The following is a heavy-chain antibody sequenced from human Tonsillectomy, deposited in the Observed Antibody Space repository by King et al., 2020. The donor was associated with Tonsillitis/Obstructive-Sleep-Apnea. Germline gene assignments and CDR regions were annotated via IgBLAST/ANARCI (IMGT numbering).Heavy chain of an antibody. D-gene: IGHD1-26*01. J-gene: IGHJ6*03. CDR1: GFTFSSYS. CDR2: ISSSSSYI. Sequence: VQLVESGGGLVKPGGSLRISCAASGFTFSSYSMNWVRQAPGRGLEWVSSISSSSSYIYYADSVKGRFTISRDNAKNSPYLQMNSLRAEDTAVYYCARSGHDSYYYYYMDVWGKGTTVTVSS. V-gene: IGHV3-21*01. CDR3: ARSGHDSYYYYYMDV.